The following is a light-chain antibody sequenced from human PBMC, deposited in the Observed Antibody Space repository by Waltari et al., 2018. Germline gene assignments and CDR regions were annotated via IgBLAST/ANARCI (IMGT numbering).Light chain of an antibody. V-gene: IGKV3-11*01. CDR1: QSVRSY. CDR2: DVS. CDR3: QQRSNWPLT. J-gene: IGKJ4*01. Sequence: EVVLTQSPATLSLSPGESATLSCRASQSVRSYLAWYQQKPGQAPRLLVYDVSNRATGIPARFSGSGSGTDFTLTISSPEPEDSAVYFCQQRSNWPLTFGGGTKVEIK.